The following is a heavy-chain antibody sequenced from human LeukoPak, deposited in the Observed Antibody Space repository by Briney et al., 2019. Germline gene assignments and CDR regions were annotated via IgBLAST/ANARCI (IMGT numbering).Heavy chain of an antibody. CDR1: GFTSSIYA. D-gene: IGHD2-15*01. CDR3: AKWGCSGGNCYPFDF. Sequence: GGSLRLSCAASGFTSSIYAMSWVRQAPGKGLEWVSAISGRTSSTYYADSVKGRFTISRDNPKNTLYLQMNNLRVEDTALYYCAKWGCSGGNCYPFDFWGQGTLVTVSS. CDR2: ISGRTSST. V-gene: IGHV3-23*01. J-gene: IGHJ4*02.